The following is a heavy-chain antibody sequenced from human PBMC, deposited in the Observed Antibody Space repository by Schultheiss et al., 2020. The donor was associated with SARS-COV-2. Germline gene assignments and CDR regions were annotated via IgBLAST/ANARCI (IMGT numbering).Heavy chain of an antibody. CDR2: VYYSGST. J-gene: IGHJ6*02. D-gene: IGHD2/OR15-2a*01. CDR3: AGDSIVERQSYGLDV. Sequence: SETLSLTCTVSGGSISSSSYYWGWIRQPPGKGLEWIGYVYYSGSTNYKYSLKSRVTLLVDTSKKQFSLKLTSVTAADTAVYYCAGDSIVERQSYGLDVWGQGTTVTVSS. V-gene: IGHV4-61*05. CDR1: GGSISSSSYY.